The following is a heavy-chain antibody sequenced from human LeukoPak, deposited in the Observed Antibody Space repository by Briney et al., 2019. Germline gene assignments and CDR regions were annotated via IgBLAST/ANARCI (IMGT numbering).Heavy chain of an antibody. CDR3: ARDLFNYYGSATLDY. V-gene: IGHV1-2*06. J-gene: IGHJ4*02. CDR1: GYTFTGYY. D-gene: IGHD3-10*01. CDR2: INPNSGCT. Sequence: ASVKVSCKASGYTFTGYYLHWVRQAPGQGLEWMGRINPNSGCTNYAQKFQGRVTMTRDTSISTAYMELSRLRSDDTAVYYCARDLFNYYGSATLDYWGQGTLVTVSS.